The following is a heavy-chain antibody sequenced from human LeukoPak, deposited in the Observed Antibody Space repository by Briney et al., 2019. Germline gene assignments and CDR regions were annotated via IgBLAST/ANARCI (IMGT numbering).Heavy chain of an antibody. CDR1: GFTFSSYG. J-gene: IGHJ3*02. Sequence: PGGSLRLSCAASGFTFSSYGMHWVRQAPGKGLEWVASIKHDASEKYYVDSVKGRFTISRDNAKNSLNLQMNSLRAEDTAVYNCASWKVVVSNGGFDIWGQGTMVTVSS. CDR3: ASWKVVVSNGGFDI. D-gene: IGHD3-22*01. CDR2: IKHDASEK. V-gene: IGHV3-7*01.